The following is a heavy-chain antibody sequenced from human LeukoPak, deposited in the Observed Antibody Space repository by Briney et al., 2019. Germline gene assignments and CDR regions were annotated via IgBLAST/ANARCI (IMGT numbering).Heavy chain of an antibody. J-gene: IGHJ4*02. CDR3: ARHYDSSSWFDY. D-gene: IGHD6-13*01. V-gene: IGHV4-39*01. CDR1: GGSISSSGYY. Sequence: SETLSLTCTVSGGSISSSGYYWGWIRQPPGKGLEWIGSIYYSGSTYYNPSLKSRVTISVDTSKNQFSLKLSSVTAADTAVYYCARHYDSSSWFDYWGQGTLVTVSS. CDR2: IYYSGST.